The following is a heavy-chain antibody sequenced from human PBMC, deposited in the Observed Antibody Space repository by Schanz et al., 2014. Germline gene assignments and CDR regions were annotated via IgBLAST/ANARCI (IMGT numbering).Heavy chain of an antibody. Sequence: QVQLVESGGGVVQPERSLRLSCAASGFNFANHAIHWVRQGQGNGLQWVAVISSDGSKKLYADSVKARFTISRDNSKNSVSLQMDSLRPEDTAVYFCARGIITMVRGGDVGAFDIWGQGTMXTVSS. D-gene: IGHD3-10*01. CDR1: GFNFANHA. J-gene: IGHJ3*02. CDR2: ISSDGSKK. V-gene: IGHV3-30*03. CDR3: ARGIITMVRGGDVGAFDI.